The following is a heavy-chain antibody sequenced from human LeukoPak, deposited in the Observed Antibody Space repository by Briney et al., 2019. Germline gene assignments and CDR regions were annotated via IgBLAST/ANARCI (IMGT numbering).Heavy chain of an antibody. D-gene: IGHD1-14*01. J-gene: IGHJ6*03. CDR2: IYYGGST. CDR1: GGSISSYY. V-gene: IGHV4-59*01. CDR3: ARGVNLYYYYYYMDV. Sequence: SETLSLTCTVSGGSISSYYWSWIRQPPGKGLEWIGYIYYGGSTNYNPSLKSRVTISVDTSKNQFSLKLSSVTAADTAVYYCARGVNLYYYYYYMDVWGKGTTVTVSS.